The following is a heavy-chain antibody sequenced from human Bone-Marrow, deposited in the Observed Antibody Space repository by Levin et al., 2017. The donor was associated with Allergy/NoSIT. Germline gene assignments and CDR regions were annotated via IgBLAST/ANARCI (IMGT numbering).Heavy chain of an antibody. CDR3: ARCTVVLWGYLDL. CDR2: VSFDGSNK. V-gene: IGHV3-30*03. CDR1: GFTFSTYA. Sequence: GGSLRLSCAASGFTFSTYALHWVRQAPGKGLEWVAGVSFDGSNKDHADSVKGRFAISRDNSRNTVFLQINRLRREDTAIYYCARCTVVLWGYLDLWGQGTLVSVSS. J-gene: IGHJ4*02. D-gene: IGHD2/OR15-2a*01.